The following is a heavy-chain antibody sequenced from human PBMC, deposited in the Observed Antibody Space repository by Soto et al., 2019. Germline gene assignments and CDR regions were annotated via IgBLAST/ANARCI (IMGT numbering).Heavy chain of an antibody. Sequence: EVQLVESGGGLVQPGGSLRLSCAASGFTVSNNYMRWVRQAPGKGLEWVSLIYSGGATYYADSVKGRFTISRDNSKNTLYLQMNGLSAEDTAVYYCARDGTYNWVGGQGILVTVSS. J-gene: IGHJ4*02. CDR1: GFTVSNNY. D-gene: IGHD1-1*01. CDR3: ARDGTYNWV. CDR2: IYSGGAT. V-gene: IGHV3-66*01.